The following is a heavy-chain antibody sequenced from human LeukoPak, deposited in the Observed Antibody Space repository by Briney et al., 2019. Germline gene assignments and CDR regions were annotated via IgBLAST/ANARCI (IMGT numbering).Heavy chain of an antibody. CDR1: GGSFSGYY. V-gene: IGHV4-34*01. CDR2: INHSGST. CDR3: ARGLARLPGYSSSWYVEFDY. J-gene: IGHJ4*02. D-gene: IGHD6-13*01. Sequence: PSETLSPTCAVYGGSFSGYYWSWIRQPPGKGLEWIGEINHSGSTNYNPSLKSRVTISVDTSKNQFSLKLSSVTAADTAVYYCARGLARLPGYSSSWYVEFDYWGQGTLVTVSS.